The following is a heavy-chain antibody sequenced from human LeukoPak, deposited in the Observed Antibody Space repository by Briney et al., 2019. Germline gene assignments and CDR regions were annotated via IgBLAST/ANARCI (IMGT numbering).Heavy chain of an antibody. D-gene: IGHD3-10*01. V-gene: IGHV3-23*01. J-gene: IGHJ4*02. CDR2: ISGSGGIST. CDR3: ANLWELPGSQLDY. CDR1: GFTFSSYE. Sequence: GGSLRLSCAASGFTFSSYEMNWVRQAPGKGLEWVSTISGSGGISTYYADSVKGRFIISRDNSKNTLYLQMNSLRAEDTAVYYCANLWELPGSQLDYWGQGTLVTVSS.